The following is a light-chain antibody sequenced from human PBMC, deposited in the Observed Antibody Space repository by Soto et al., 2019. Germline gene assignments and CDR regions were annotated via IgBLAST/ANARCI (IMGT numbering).Light chain of an antibody. J-gene: IGKJ5*01. V-gene: IGKV1-5*03. CDR2: KAS. CDR3: QQYNSYSSIT. Sequence: DVQMTQSPSTLSASVGDRVTITCRASQSISAWLAWYQQKPGKAPNLLIYKASTLESGVPSRFSGSGSGTEFTLTISSLQPDDVATYYCQQYNSYSSITFGQGTRLEIK. CDR1: QSISAW.